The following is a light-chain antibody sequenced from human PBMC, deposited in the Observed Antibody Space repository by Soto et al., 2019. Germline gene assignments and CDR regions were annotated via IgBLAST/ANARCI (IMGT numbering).Light chain of an antibody. CDR1: RSISTY. Sequence: EIVLTQSPAILSLSPGERATLSCRASRSISTYLSWYQQRPGQAPRLLVYDASKRATDIPATFSGSGSGTDFTLTSSSLEPEDFAVYYCQLRSNWPPTWTFGPGPKGEMK. V-gene: IGKV3-11*01. CDR3: QLRSNWPPTWT. CDR2: DAS. J-gene: IGKJ1*01.